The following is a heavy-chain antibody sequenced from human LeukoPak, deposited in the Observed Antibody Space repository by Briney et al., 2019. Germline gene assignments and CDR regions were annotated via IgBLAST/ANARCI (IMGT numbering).Heavy chain of an antibody. D-gene: IGHD3-9*01. V-gene: IGHV3-23*01. CDR1: GFTFSSYA. CDR3: TKNAGYDILTGYYSSTYFDY. Sequence: PGGSLRLSFAASGFTFSSYAMSWVRQAPGKGLERDLVFSGSGGSTYYADSVKGRFTISRDNSKNTLYLQMNSLRAEDTAVYYCTKNAGYDILTGYYSSTYFDYWGQGTLVTVSS. CDR2: FSGSGGST. J-gene: IGHJ4*02.